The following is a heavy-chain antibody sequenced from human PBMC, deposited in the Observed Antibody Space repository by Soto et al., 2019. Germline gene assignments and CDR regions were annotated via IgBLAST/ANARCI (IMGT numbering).Heavy chain of an antibody. Sequence: GGSLRLSCAASGFTFSSYSMNWVRQAPGKGLEWVSYISSSSSTIYYADSVKGRFTISRDNAKNSLYLQMNSLRDEDTAAYYCARTLNLLRLGAFDIWGQGTMVTVSS. J-gene: IGHJ3*02. CDR2: ISSSSSTI. CDR1: GFTFSSYS. CDR3: ARTLNLLRLGAFDI. V-gene: IGHV3-48*02. D-gene: IGHD3-16*01.